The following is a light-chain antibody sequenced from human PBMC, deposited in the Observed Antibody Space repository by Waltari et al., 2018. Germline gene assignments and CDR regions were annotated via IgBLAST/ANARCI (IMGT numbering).Light chain of an antibody. Sequence: VLTQSPGTLSLSPGETATLSCRARQSISKYLVWYQQRPVHAPRLLIYAASTRATGVPDRFSGSGYGTDFTLTISRLEPEDFAVYYCQNHERLPATFGQGTKVEIK. CDR3: QNHERLPAT. V-gene: IGKV3-20*01. CDR2: AAS. CDR1: QSISKY. J-gene: IGKJ1*01.